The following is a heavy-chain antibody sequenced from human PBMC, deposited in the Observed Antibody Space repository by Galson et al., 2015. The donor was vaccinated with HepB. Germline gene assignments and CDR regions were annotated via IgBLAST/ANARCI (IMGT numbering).Heavy chain of an antibody. D-gene: IGHD6-6*01. CDR2: ISRSSTYI. J-gene: IGHJ4*02. CDR3: GSGLSTSFIDY. V-gene: IGHV3-21*01. Sequence: PLRLSCAASGLSFSNYSMYWVRQAPGRGLEWLSSISRSSTYIYDADSVKGRFTISRDNAKNSLYLQMSSLRAEDTAIYYCGSGLSTSFIDYWGQGILVTVSS. CDR1: GLSFSNYS.